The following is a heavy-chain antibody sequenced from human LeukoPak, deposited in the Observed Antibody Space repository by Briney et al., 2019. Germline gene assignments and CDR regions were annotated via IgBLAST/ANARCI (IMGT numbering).Heavy chain of an antibody. CDR3: ARPARRYCSSTSCYRSLGYFQH. CDR1: GGSFSGYY. Sequence: SETLSLTCAVYGGSFSGYYWSWIRQPPGKGLEWIGEINHSGSTNYNPSLKSRVTISVDTSKNQFSLKLSPVTAADTAVYYCARPARRYCSSTSCYRSLGYFQHWGQGTLVTVSS. D-gene: IGHD2-2*02. V-gene: IGHV4-34*01. CDR2: INHSGST. J-gene: IGHJ1*01.